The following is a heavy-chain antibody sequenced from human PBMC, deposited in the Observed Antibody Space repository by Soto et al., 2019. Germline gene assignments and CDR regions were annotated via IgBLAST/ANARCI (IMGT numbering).Heavy chain of an antibody. CDR2: IIPIFGTA. CDR3: ARERQDIVVVVAAQGGAFDI. D-gene: IGHD2-15*01. J-gene: IGHJ3*02. V-gene: IGHV1-69*01. CDR1: GGTFSSYA. Sequence: QVQLVQSGAEVKKPGSSVKVSCKASGGTFSSYAISWVRQAPGQGLEWMGGIIPIFGTANYAQKFQGRVTITADESTGTAYMELSRLRSEDTAVYYCARERQDIVVVVAAQGGAFDIWGQGTMVSVSS.